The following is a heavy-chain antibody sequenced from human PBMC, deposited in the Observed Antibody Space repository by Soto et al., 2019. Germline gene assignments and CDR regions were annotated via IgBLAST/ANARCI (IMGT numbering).Heavy chain of an antibody. J-gene: IGHJ6*02. Sequence: QVQVVESGGGVVQPGRSLRLSCAASGFTFSSYTRYWVRQAPGKGLEGVAVIWHDGSNKYYVDSVKGRFTISRDNSKNTLYLQMNSLRAEDTAVYYCAREDWNDGHYCGMGVWGQGTTVTVSS. CDR3: AREDWNDGHYCGMGV. D-gene: IGHD1-1*01. CDR2: IWHDGSNK. V-gene: IGHV3-33*01. CDR1: GFTFSSYT.